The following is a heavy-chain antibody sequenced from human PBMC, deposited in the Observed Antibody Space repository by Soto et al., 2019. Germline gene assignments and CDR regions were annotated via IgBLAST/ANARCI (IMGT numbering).Heavy chain of an antibody. CDR1: GGTFSSYA. CDR3: ARDPPLRSKGRAFDI. Sequence: SVNFSYKASGGTFSSYAISWLRQAPGQGLERMIGISPIFGEPNYXXNFQGRVXXTSDQSPSPAXLELSXLRSEDTAVYYCARDPPLRSKGRAFDIXX. V-gene: IGHV1-69*13. J-gene: IGHJ3*02. D-gene: IGHD4-17*01. CDR2: ISPIFGEP.